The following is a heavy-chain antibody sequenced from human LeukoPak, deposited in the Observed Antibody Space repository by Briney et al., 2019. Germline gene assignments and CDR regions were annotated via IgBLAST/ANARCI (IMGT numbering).Heavy chain of an antibody. D-gene: IGHD1-26*01. V-gene: IGHV4-30-2*01. CDR3: ARLLSRSHDY. J-gene: IGHJ4*02. CDR2: IYHSGST. Sequence: PSETLSLTCTVSGGSISSGGYYWRWIRQPPGKGLEWIGYIYHSGSTYYNPSLKSRVTISVDRSKNQFSLKLSSVTAADTAVYYCARLLSRSHDYWGQGTVVTVSS. CDR1: GGSISSGGYY.